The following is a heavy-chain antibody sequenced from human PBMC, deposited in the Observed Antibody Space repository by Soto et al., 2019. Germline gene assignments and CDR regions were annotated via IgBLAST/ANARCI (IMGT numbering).Heavy chain of an antibody. CDR1: GFSFSTYS. Sequence: EVQVVESGGGLVQPGGSLRLSCAASGFSFSTYSMNWVRQAPGKGLEWVSYVSSSGSGIFYADSVKGRFTISRDNAKNSPYLQMNSLRDEDTAIYYCAIDENWAFDYWAQGTLVTVSS. J-gene: IGHJ4*02. D-gene: IGHD3-16*01. CDR2: VSSSGSGI. CDR3: AIDENWAFDY. V-gene: IGHV3-48*02.